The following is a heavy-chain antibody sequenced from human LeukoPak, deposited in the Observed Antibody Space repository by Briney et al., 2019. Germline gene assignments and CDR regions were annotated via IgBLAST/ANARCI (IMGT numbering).Heavy chain of an antibody. CDR3: ARRSTVAGRGPFDP. CDR1: GASIRSSRYY. CDR2: VHHSGST. Sequence: PSETLSLTCIVSGASIRSSRYYWGWIRQSPGKGLESLASVHHSGSTYDNPSLKSRGTISVDTSKNQFSLKLSTVSAADTAVYYCARRSTVAGRGPFDPWGQGTLVTVSS. D-gene: IGHD6-19*01. V-gene: IGHV4-39*01. J-gene: IGHJ5*02.